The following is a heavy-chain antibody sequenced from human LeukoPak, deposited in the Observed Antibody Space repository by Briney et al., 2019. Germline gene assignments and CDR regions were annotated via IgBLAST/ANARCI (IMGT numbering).Heavy chain of an antibody. CDR2: IYYSGST. Sequence: SETLSLTCTVSGGSISSSSYYWGWIRQPPGKGLVWIGSIYYSGSTYYNPSLKSRVTISVDTSKNQFSLKLSSVTAADTAVYYCARRVSDSQVYSSSWFDYWGQGTLVTVSS. J-gene: IGHJ4*02. CDR3: ARRVSDSQVYSSSWFDY. V-gene: IGHV4-39*07. CDR1: GGSISSSSYY. D-gene: IGHD6-13*01.